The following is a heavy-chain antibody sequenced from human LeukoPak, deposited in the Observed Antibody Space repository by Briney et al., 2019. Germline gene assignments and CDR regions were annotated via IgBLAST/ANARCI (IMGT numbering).Heavy chain of an antibody. CDR1: GGSISSSSYY. CDR3: ARVRGNWNDLNWFDP. D-gene: IGHD1-1*01. Sequence: PSETLSLTCTVSGGSISSSSYYWGWIRQPPGKGLEWIGSIYYSGSTYYNPSLKSRVTISVDTSKNQFSLKLSSVTAADTAVYYCARVRGNWNDLNWFDPWGQGTLVTVSS. J-gene: IGHJ5*02. V-gene: IGHV4-39*07. CDR2: IYYSGST.